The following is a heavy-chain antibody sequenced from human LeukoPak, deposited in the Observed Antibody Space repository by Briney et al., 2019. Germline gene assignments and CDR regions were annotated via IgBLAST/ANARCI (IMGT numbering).Heavy chain of an antibody. D-gene: IGHD1-26*01. CDR2: INHSGST. Sequence: PSETLSLTCAVYGGSFSGYYWSWIRQPPGKGLEWIREINHSGSTNYNPSLKSRVTISVDTSKNQFSLKLSSVTAADTAVYYCARGRLGGSYSDWGQGTLVTVSS. J-gene: IGHJ4*02. CDR3: ARGRLGGSYSD. CDR1: GGSFSGYY. V-gene: IGHV4-34*01.